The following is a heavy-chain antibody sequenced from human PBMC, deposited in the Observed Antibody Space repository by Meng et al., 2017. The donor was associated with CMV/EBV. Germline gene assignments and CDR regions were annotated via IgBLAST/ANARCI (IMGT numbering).Heavy chain of an antibody. Sequence: QGRLLWSAAEVTKLGASVKVSCKASGYTFTGYYMHWVQQAPGQGLEWIGWINPNSGGTNYAQKFQGRVTMTRDTSISTAYMELSRLRSDDTAVYYCARTPSYSGSQRPFDYWGQGTLVTVSS. CDR3: ARTPSYSGSQRPFDY. D-gene: IGHD1-26*01. CDR2: INPNSGGT. CDR1: GYTFTGYY. J-gene: IGHJ4*02. V-gene: IGHV1-2*03.